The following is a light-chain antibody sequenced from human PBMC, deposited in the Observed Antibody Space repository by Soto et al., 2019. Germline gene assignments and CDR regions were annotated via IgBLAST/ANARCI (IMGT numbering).Light chain of an antibody. CDR2: TNG. V-gene: IGLV1-40*01. Sequence: QSVLTQPPSVSGAPGQRVTISCTGTSSNIGAGYDVNWYQHLPGAAPKLLIYTNGNRPSGVPDRFSGSKSGTSASLAITGLQAEDEADYYCQSYDSGLSGSVFGGGIKLTVL. CDR3: QSYDSGLSGSV. CDR1: SSNIGAGYD. J-gene: IGLJ3*02.